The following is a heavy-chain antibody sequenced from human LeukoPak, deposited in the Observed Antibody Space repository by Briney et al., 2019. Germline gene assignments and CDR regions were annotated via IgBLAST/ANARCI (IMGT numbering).Heavy chain of an antibody. Sequence: PGGSLRLSCAASGFTFSSYAMSWVRQAPGKGLEWVSAISGSGGSTYYADSMKGRFTISRDNSKNTLSLQMNSRRAEDTAVYYCAKRMAAGMYYFDYWGQGTLVTVSS. J-gene: IGHJ4*02. CDR3: AKRMAAGMYYFDY. V-gene: IGHV3-23*01. CDR1: GFTFSSYA. CDR2: ISGSGGST. D-gene: IGHD6-13*01.